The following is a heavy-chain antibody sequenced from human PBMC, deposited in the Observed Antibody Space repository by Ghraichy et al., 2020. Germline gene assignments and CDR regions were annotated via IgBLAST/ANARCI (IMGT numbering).Heavy chain of an antibody. V-gene: IGHV4-59*01. Sequence: SETLSLTCTVSGGSISSYYWSWIRQPPGKGLEWIGYIYYSGSTNYNPSLKSRVTISVDTSKNQFSLKLSSVTAADTAVYYCAGVLGTTPHYYYYGMDVWGQGTTVTVSS. CDR2: IYYSGST. J-gene: IGHJ6*02. D-gene: IGHD1-14*01. CDR1: GGSISSYY. CDR3: AGVLGTTPHYYYYGMDV.